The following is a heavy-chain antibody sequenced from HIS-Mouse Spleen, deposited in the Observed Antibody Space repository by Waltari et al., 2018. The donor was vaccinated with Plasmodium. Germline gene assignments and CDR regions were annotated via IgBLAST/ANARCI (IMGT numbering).Heavy chain of an antibody. V-gene: IGHV4-38-2*02. D-gene: IGHD6-13*01. CDR3: ARGVGYSSSWYWFDP. Sequence: QVQLQESGPGLVKPSETLYLTCTVSGYSISSGYYWGWIRQPPGKGLEWIGSIYHSGSTYYNPSLKSRVTISVDTSKNQFSLKLSSVTAADTAVYYCARGVGYSSSWYWFDPWGQGTLVTVSS. CDR1: GYSISSGYY. J-gene: IGHJ5*02. CDR2: IYHSGST.